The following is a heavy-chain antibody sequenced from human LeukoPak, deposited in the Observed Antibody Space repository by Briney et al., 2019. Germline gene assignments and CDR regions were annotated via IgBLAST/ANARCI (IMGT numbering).Heavy chain of an antibody. CDR1: GGSISSGGYY. D-gene: IGHD3-22*01. CDR2: IYYSGST. CDR3: ARGGGPPTYYYDSSGYQHWGYFAF. Sequence: SQTPTLTCTVSGGSISSGGYYWSWIRQHPGKGLEWIGYIYYSGSTYYNPSLKSRVTISVDTSKNQFSLKLSSVTASDTAVYYCARGGGPPTYYYDSSGYQHWGYFAFWVQGTQVTVSS. V-gene: IGHV4-31*03. J-gene: IGHJ4*02.